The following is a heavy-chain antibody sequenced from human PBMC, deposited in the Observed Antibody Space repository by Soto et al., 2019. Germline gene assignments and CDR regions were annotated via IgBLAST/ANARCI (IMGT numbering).Heavy chain of an antibody. CDR2: IYHSGST. D-gene: IGHD6-13*01. CDR3: ARETPQGIAAAGQIDY. Sequence: PSETLSLTCAVSVYSISSGYYWGCIRQPPGEGLEWIGSIYHSGSTYYNPSLKSRVTISVDTSKNQFSLKLSSVTAADTAVYYCARETPQGIAAAGQIDYWGQGTLVTVSS. CDR1: VYSISSGYY. V-gene: IGHV4-38-2*02. J-gene: IGHJ4*02.